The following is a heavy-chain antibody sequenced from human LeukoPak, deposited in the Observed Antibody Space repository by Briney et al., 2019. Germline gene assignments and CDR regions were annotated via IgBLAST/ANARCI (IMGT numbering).Heavy chain of an antibody. J-gene: IGHJ3*01. CDR3: ARDLGYTGSYLM. V-gene: IGHV3-74*03. CDR1: GFPFSTYW. CDR2: VNPNESNK. D-gene: IGHD1-26*01. Sequence: GGSLRLSCAASGFPFSTYWMHWVRHAPGKGPEWVSRVNPNESNKVYTESVKGRFTISRDNAKNTLFLQMNSLRVEDTAMYHCARDLGYTGSYLMWGQGTMVTVSS.